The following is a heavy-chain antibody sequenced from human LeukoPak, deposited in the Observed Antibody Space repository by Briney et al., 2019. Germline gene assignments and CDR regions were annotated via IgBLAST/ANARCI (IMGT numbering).Heavy chain of an antibody. J-gene: IGHJ4*02. CDR3: ACPYYYDSSGYFHTFDY. V-gene: IGHV1-2*02. D-gene: IGHD3-22*01. Sequence: ASVKVSCKASGYTFTGYYMHWVRQAHGQGLEWMGWINPNSGGTNYAQKFQDRVTMTRDTSISTAYMELSRLSSDDTAVYYCACPYYYDSSGYFHTFDYWGQGTLVTVSS. CDR1: GYTFTGYY. CDR2: INPNSGGT.